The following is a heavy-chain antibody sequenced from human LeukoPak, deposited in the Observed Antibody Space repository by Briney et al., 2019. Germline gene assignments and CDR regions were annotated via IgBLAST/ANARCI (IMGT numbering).Heavy chain of an antibody. CDR2: IYYSGST. Sequence: SSETLSLTCTVSGGSISSGDYYWSWIRQPPGKCLEWIGYIYYSGSTYYNPSLKSRVTISVDTSKNQFSLKLSSATAADTAVYYCASLGRELGAFDIWGQGTMVTVSS. V-gene: IGHV4-30-4*08. CDR3: ASLGRELGAFDI. J-gene: IGHJ3*02. CDR1: GGSISSGDYY. D-gene: IGHD1-26*01.